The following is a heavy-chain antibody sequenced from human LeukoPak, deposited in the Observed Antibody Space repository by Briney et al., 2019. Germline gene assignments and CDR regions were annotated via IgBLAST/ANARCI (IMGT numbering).Heavy chain of an antibody. CDR3: ARFIDIVVVPAALGWFDP. CDR2: IIPIFGTA. D-gene: IGHD2-2*01. Sequence: SVKVSCKASGGTFSSYAISWVRQAPGQGLEWMGGIIPIFGTANYAQKFQGRVTITADESTSTAYMELSSLRSEDTAVYYCARFIDIVVVPAALGWFDPWGQGTLVTVSS. CDR1: GGTFSSYA. J-gene: IGHJ5*02. V-gene: IGHV1-69*13.